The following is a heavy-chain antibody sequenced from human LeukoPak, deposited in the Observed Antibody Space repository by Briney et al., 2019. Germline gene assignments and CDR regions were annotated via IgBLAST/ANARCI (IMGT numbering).Heavy chain of an antibody. D-gene: IGHD2-15*01. Sequence: ASVKVSCRASGFTFTSYGITWVRQAPGQGLEWMGWISAYNGNTQYAQNLQGRVTMTTDTSTNTAYMELRSLRSDDTAVYYCARDPLDYWATSGGSRRPAFDYWGQGTLVTVSS. V-gene: IGHV1-18*01. CDR1: GFTFTSYG. CDR3: ARDPLDYWATSGGSRRPAFDY. CDR2: ISAYNGNT. J-gene: IGHJ4*02.